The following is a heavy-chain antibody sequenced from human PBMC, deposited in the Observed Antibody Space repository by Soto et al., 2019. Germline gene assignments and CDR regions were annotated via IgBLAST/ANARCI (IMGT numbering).Heavy chain of an antibody. CDR2: IYGGGST. J-gene: IGHJ2*01. Sequence: EVQLVESGGGLVQPGGSLRLSCAAPGFTVSRNYMSWVRQAQGKGLEGFSVIYGGGSTYYADSVKGRFTISRDNSKKTLYLQMNSLRAEDTAVYYCARAPSSGYSRPDYWYFDLWGRGTLVTVSS. V-gene: IGHV3-66*01. D-gene: IGHD5-18*01. CDR1: GFTVSRNY. CDR3: ARAPSSGYSRPDYWYFDL.